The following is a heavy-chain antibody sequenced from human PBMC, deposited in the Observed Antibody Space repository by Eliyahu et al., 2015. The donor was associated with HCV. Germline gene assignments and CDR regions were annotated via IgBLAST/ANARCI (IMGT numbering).Heavy chain of an antibody. V-gene: IGHV3-64*01. CDR3: ARGGDLTFSGQWLRYNWFDP. J-gene: IGHJ5*02. D-gene: IGHD6-19*01. CDR1: GFTFSTYA. Sequence: QLVESGGGLVQPGGSLRLSCAASGFTFSTYAXHWVRQAPGKGLDYVSAISSNGGSTYYANSVKGRFTISRDNSKNILYLQMGSLRIEDMAVYYCARGGDLTFSGQWLRYNWFDPWGQGTLVTVSS. CDR2: ISSNGGST.